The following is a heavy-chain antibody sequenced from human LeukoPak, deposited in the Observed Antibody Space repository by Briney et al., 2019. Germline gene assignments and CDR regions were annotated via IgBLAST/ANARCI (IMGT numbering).Heavy chain of an antibody. J-gene: IGHJ6*02. Sequence: PGGSLRLSCAASGFTFSSYWMSWVRQAPGKGLEWVSAISGSGGSTYYADSVKGRFTISRDNSKNTLYLQMNSLRAEDTAVYYCAKGFHLEYYYYGMDVWGQGTTVTVSS. CDR2: ISGSGGST. CDR3: AKGFHLEYYYYGMDV. V-gene: IGHV3-23*01. CDR1: GFTFSSYW. D-gene: IGHD3-3*01.